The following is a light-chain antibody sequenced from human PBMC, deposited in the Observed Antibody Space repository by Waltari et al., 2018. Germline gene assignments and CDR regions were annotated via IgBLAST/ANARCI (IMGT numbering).Light chain of an antibody. CDR2: DAS. CDR3: EQLHRYPMS. V-gene: IGKV1-9*01. CDR1: QGITTF. Sequence: PLTQSPSSLSASVGDRVAITRRASQGITTFFACYQQQPGKAAKLLIYDASTSLSGVPSRFSGSGSGTDFTLTISNLQAEDFPTYSYEQLHRYPMSFGRGTTVEIK. J-gene: IGKJ1*01.